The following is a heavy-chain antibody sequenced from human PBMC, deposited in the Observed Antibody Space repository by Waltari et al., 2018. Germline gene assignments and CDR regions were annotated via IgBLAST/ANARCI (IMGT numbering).Heavy chain of an antibody. CDR3: AREMTTGFDY. CDR2: ISSSSSYI. CDR1: GFTFSSYS. J-gene: IGHJ4*02. Sequence: EVQLVESGGGLVKPGGSLRLSCAASGFTFSSYSMNWVRQAPGKGLEWVASISSSSSYIYYADSVKGRFTISRDNAKNSLYLQMNSLRAEDTAVYYCAREMTTGFDYWGQGTLVTVSS. V-gene: IGHV3-21*01. D-gene: IGHD4-17*01.